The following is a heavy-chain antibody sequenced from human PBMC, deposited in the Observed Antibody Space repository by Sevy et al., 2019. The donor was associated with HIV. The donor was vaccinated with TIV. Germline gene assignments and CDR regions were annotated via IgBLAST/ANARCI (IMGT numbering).Heavy chain of an antibody. CDR2: ISYDGSNK. D-gene: IGHD6-19*01. V-gene: IGHV3-30-3*01. CDR1: GFTFSSYA. Sequence: GGSLRLSYAASGFTFSSYAMHWVRQAPGKGLEWVAVISYDGSNKYYADSVKGRFTISRDNSKNTLYLQMNSLRAEDTAVYYCARDKGGIAVAGNLLLSYYFDYWGQGTLVTVSS. J-gene: IGHJ4*02. CDR3: ARDKGGIAVAGNLLLSYYFDY.